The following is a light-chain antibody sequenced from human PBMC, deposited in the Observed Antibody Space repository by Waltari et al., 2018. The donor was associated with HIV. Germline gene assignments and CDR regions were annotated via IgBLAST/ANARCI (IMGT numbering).Light chain of an antibody. V-gene: IGLV2-23*02. CDR1: SSDVGGYKV. J-gene: IGLJ1*01. CDR2: EVS. Sequence: QSALTQPASVSGSPGQSITISCTGTSSDVGGYKVVSWYQKHPGKAPKLMIYEVSKRPSGVSNRFSGSKSGNTASLTISGLRAEDEADYYCCSYAGSTTHVFGTGTKVTVL. CDR3: CSYAGSTTHV.